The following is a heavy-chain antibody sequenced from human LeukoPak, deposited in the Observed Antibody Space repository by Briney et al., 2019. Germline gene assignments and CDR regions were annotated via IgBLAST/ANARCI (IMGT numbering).Heavy chain of an antibody. Sequence: SETLSLTCAVYGGSFSGYYWSWIRQPPGKGLEWIGEINHSGSTNYNPSLKSRVTISVDTSKDQFSLKLSSVTAADTAVYYCARGGGRSMVRGVIPKSFDYWGQGTLVTVSS. CDR3: ARGGGRSMVRGVIPKSFDY. D-gene: IGHD3-10*01. J-gene: IGHJ4*02. CDR2: INHSGST. CDR1: GGSFSGYY. V-gene: IGHV4-34*01.